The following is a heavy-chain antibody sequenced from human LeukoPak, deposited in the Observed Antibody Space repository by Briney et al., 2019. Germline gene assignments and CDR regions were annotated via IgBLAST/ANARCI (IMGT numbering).Heavy chain of an antibody. Sequence: GGSLRLSCAASGFTFSSYAMSWVRQAPGKGLEWVSAISGSGGSTYYADSVKGRFTISRDNSKNTLYLQMNSLRAEDTAVYYCAKDIAAAGTSASCYYYYGMDVWGQGTTVTVSS. V-gene: IGHV3-23*01. J-gene: IGHJ6*02. CDR2: ISGSGGST. D-gene: IGHD6-13*01. CDR1: GFTFSSYA. CDR3: AKDIAAAGTSASCYYYYGMDV.